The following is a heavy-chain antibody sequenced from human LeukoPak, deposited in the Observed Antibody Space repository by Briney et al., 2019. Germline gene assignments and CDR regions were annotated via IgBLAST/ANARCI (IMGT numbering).Heavy chain of an antibody. D-gene: IGHD4-23*01. CDR3: AREEGADGTSGINS. CDR1: GFTFSSYG. CDR2: IWYDGSNK. J-gene: IGHJ4*02. Sequence: GGSLRLSCAASGFTFSSYGMHWVRQAPGKGLEWVAVIWYDGSNKYYADSVKGRFTISRDNSKNTLYLQMNSLRVEDTAVYYCAREEGADGTSGINSWGQGTLVIVSS. V-gene: IGHV3-33*01.